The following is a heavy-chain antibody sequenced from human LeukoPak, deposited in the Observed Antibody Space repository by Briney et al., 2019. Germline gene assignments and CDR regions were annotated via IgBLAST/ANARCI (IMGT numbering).Heavy chain of an antibody. D-gene: IGHD6-19*01. J-gene: IGHJ4*02. CDR2: IYYTGGT. CDR3: AKYGNSGWVIDN. V-gene: IGHV4-59*08. Sequence: PSETLSLTCTVSGGSIGSDYWTRIWQPPGKGLEYIGYIYYTGGTNYNPSLKSRVTISVDTSKNQFSLKLSSVTAADTAVYFCAKYGNSGWVIDNWGQGTLVTVSS. CDR1: GGSIGSDY.